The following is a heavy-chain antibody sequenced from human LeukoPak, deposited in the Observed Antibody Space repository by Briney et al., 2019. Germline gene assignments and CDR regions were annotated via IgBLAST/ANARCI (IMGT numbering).Heavy chain of an antibody. CDR3: AKRGVVIRVFLVGFHKEAYYFDS. Sequence: GRSLRLSCAVSGITLGNYGMSWVRQPLGKGLEWVAGISDSGGSTNYADSVKGRFTISRDTPRNTLYLQMNSLRAEDTAVYFCAKRGVVIRVFLVGFHKEAYYFDSWGQGALVTVSS. CDR1: GITLGNYG. D-gene: IGHD3-10*01. J-gene: IGHJ4*02. CDR2: ISDSGGST. V-gene: IGHV3-23*01.